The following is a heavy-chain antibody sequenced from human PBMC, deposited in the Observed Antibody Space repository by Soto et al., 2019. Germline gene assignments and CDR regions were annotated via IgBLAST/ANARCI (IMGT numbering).Heavy chain of an antibody. Sequence: PGGSLRLSCAASGFTFSSYAMSWVRQAPGKGLELIGYIYYSGSTKYNPSLKSRVTISIDTSKNQFSLKLSSVTAADTAVYYCARGGYGMDVWGQGTTVTVSS. J-gene: IGHJ6*02. CDR1: GFTFSSYA. V-gene: IGHV4-59*01. CDR3: ARGGYGMDV. CDR2: IYYSGST.